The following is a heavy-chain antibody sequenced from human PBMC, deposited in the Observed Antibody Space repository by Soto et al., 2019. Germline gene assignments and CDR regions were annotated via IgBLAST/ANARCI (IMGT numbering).Heavy chain of an antibody. CDR3: ARDRGGVATIYDAYYYGMDV. V-gene: IGHV3-48*03. CDR2: ISSSGSTI. CDR1: GFTFSSYE. Sequence: GGSLRLSCAASGFTFSSYEMNWVRQAPGKGLEWVSYISSSGSTIYYADSVKGRFTISRDNAKNSLYLQMNSLRAEDTAVYYFARDRGGVATIYDAYYYGMDVWGQGTTVTVSS. J-gene: IGHJ6*02. D-gene: IGHD5-12*01.